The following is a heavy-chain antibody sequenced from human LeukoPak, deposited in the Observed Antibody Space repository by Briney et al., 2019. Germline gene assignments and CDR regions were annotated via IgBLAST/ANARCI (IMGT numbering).Heavy chain of an antibody. Sequence: SVKVSCKASGGTFSSYAISWVRQAPGQGLEWMGGIIPIFGTANYAQKFQGRVTITADESTSTAYMGLSSLRSEDTAVYYCARDRLGYCSSTSCTGLYYYYMDVWGKGTTVTVSS. CDR3: ARDRLGYCSSTSCTGLYYYYMDV. D-gene: IGHD2-2*01. J-gene: IGHJ6*03. V-gene: IGHV1-69*13. CDR2: IIPIFGTA. CDR1: GGTFSSYA.